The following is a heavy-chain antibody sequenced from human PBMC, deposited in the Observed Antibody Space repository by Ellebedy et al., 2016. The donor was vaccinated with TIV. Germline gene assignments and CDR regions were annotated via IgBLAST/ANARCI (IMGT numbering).Heavy chain of an antibody. D-gene: IGHD2/OR15-2a*01. CDR3: ARESCNNITCYFDY. CDR2: VWYDGSDK. V-gene: IGHV3-33*08. J-gene: IGHJ4*02. CDR1: GFTFTRHG. Sequence: GESLKISCAASGFTFTRHGMNWVRQAPGKGLEWVDVVWYDGSDKYYADSVKGRFTISRDNSKNTLFLQMNSLRAEDTAVYYCARESCNNITCYFDYWGLGTLVTVSS.